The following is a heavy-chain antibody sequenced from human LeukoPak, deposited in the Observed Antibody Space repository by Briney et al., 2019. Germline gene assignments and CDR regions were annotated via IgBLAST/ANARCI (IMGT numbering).Heavy chain of an antibody. D-gene: IGHD6-19*01. J-gene: IGHJ4*02. CDR3: ARYHIANIAVAGMDFDY. CDR1: GFTFSSYW. CDR2: IKQDGSEK. Sequence: GGSLRLSCAASGFTFSSYWMSWVRQAPGKGLEWVANIKQDGSEKYYVDSVKGRFTISRDNAKNSLYLQMNSLRAEDTAVYYCARYHIANIAVAGMDFDYWGQGTLVTVSS. V-gene: IGHV3-7*01.